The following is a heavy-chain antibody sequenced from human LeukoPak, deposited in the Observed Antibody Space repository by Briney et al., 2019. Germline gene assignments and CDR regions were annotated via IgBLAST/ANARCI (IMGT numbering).Heavy chain of an antibody. CDR3: ARDPLRLGESSTY. Sequence: GASVKVSCKASGGTFSSYAISWVRQAPGQGLEWMGGIIPIFGTANYAQKFQGRVTITADKSTSTAYMELSSLRSEDTAVYYCARDPLRLGESSTYWGQGTLVTVSS. D-gene: IGHD3-16*02. CDR1: GGTFSSYA. J-gene: IGHJ4*02. V-gene: IGHV1-69*06. CDR2: IIPIFGTA.